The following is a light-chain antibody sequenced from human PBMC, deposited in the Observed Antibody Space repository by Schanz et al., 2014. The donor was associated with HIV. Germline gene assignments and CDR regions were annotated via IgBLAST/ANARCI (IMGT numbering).Light chain of an antibody. CDR2: DAS. CDR1: QTISNY. J-gene: IGKJ1*01. CDR3: QQYGSPPWT. Sequence: EIVLTQSPATLSLSPGERATLSCRASQTISNYLGWYQQKPGQAPRLLIYDASNRATGIPARFSGSGSGTDFTLTISRVEPEDYAVYYCQQYGSPPWTFGQGTKVEV. V-gene: IGKV3-11*01.